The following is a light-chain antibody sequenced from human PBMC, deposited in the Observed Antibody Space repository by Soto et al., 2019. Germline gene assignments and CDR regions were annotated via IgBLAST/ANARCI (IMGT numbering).Light chain of an antibody. CDR3: QQLIIYPPT. J-gene: IGKJ4*01. CDR2: DAS. CDR1: QGIASS. V-gene: IGKV1-9*01. Sequence: DVQLTQSPSFLSASVGDRVTITCRASQGIASSLAWYQQKPGKAPKLLIYDASTLFGGVPSRFSGSGSGTEFTLTITSLQPEDFASYYCQQLIIYPPTFGGGTKVEIK.